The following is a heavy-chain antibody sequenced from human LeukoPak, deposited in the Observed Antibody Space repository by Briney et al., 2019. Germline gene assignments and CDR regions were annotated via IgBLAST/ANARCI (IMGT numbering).Heavy chain of an antibody. Sequence: ASVKVSCKASGYTFTSYDINWVRQATGQGLEWMGRINPNSGGTNYAQKFQGRVTMTRDTSISTAYMELSRLRSDDTAVYYCAREDYYYGMDVWGQGTTVTVSS. CDR3: AREDYYYGMDV. CDR1: GYTFTSYD. V-gene: IGHV1-2*06. J-gene: IGHJ6*02. CDR2: INPNSGGT.